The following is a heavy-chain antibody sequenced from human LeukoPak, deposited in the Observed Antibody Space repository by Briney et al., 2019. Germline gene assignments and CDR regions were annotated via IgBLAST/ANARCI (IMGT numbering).Heavy chain of an antibody. D-gene: IGHD6-19*01. CDR1: GFTFSSYA. J-gene: IGHJ4*02. V-gene: IGHV3-23*01. Sequence: QPGGSLRLSCAASGFTFSSYAMSWVRQAPGKGLEWVSAISGSGGSTYYADSVKGRFTISRDNSKNTLYPQMNSLRAEDTAVYYCAKYEQWLAQGTVDYWGQGTLVTVSS. CDR3: AKYEQWLAQGTVDY. CDR2: ISGSGGST.